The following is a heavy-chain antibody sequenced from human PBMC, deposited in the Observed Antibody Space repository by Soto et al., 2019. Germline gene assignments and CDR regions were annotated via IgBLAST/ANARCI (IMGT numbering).Heavy chain of an antibody. CDR2: IIPFFGTS. V-gene: IGHV1-69*01. J-gene: IGHJ6*02. Sequence: QVQQVQSGAEVKKPGSSVKVSCGASGGTFSSYPINWVRQAPGQGLEWMGGIIPFFGTSNYAQKFQGRVTITADESTTTAYMELRSLRSEDTAVYYCARVGHITNYGMAVWGQGTTVTVSS. CDR1: GGTFSSYP. D-gene: IGHD1-26*01. CDR3: ARVGHITNYGMAV.